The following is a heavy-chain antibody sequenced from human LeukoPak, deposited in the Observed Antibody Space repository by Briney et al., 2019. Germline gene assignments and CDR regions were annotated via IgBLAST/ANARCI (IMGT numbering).Heavy chain of an antibody. J-gene: IGHJ6*02. D-gene: IGHD1-26*01. V-gene: IGHV4-39*07. CDR2: IYYSWST. CDR3: AREGGSYYYYGMDV. Sequence: SETLSLTCTVSVGSISSSSYYWGWIRQPPGKGLEWIGSIYYSWSTYYNPSLKSRVTISVDTSKNQFSLKLSSVTAADTAVYYCAREGGSYYYYGMDVWGQGTTVTVSS. CDR1: VGSISSSSYY.